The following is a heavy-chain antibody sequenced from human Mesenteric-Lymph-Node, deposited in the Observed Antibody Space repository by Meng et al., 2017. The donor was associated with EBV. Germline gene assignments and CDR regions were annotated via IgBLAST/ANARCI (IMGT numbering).Heavy chain of an antibody. J-gene: IGHJ5*02. CDR3: ARLDSSGYYTGWFDP. CDR2: IYHSGST. Sequence: QLQLQGSASGLLKPSQTLSPTCAVSGGSISSGGYSWSWIRQPPGKGLEWIGYIYHSGSTYYNPSLKSRVTISVDRSKNQFSLKLSSVTAADTAVYYCARLDSSGYYTGWFDPWGQGTLVTVSS. CDR1: GGSISSGGYS. V-gene: IGHV4-30-2*01. D-gene: IGHD3-22*01.